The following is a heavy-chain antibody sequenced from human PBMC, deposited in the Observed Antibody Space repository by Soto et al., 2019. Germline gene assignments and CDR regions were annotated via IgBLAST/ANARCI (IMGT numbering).Heavy chain of an antibody. J-gene: IGHJ5*02. CDR3: ARHLYGLGERFDP. Sequence: SETLSLTCTVSGGSISSYYWSWIRQPPGKGLEWIGYIYYSGSINYNPSLKSRVTISVDTSKNQFSLKLSSVTAADTAVYYCARHLYGLGERFDPWGQGTLVTAPQ. CDR1: GGSISSYY. D-gene: IGHD3-10*01. V-gene: IGHV4-59*08. CDR2: IYYSGSI.